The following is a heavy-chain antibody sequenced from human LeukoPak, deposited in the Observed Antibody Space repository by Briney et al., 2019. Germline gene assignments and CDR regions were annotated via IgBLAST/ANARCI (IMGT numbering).Heavy chain of an antibody. J-gene: IGHJ4*02. D-gene: IGHD3-9*01. V-gene: IGHV5-51*01. CDR2: IYPGDSDT. CDR1: GYSFTSYW. CDR3: ARRYYDILTGYYSFDY. Sequence: HGESLKISCKGSGYSFTSYWVGWVRQMPGKGLEWMGIIYPGDSDTRYSPSFQGQVTISADKSISTAYLQWSSLKASDTAMYYCARRYYDILTGYYSFDYWGQGTLVTVSS.